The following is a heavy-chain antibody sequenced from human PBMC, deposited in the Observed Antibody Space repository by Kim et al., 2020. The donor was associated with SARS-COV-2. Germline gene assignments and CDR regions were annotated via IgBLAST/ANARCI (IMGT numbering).Heavy chain of an antibody. D-gene: IGHD3-9*01. Sequence: GGSLRLSCAASGFTFINAWMSWVCQAPGKGLEWVGRIKSKTDGGTTDYAAPVKGRFTISRDDSKNTLYLQMNSLKTEDTAVYYCTTGLYYDILTGYYPVNHIGRDVWGQGTTVTVSS. CDR1: GFTFINAW. V-gene: IGHV3-15*01. CDR3: TTGLYYDILTGYYPVNHIGRDV. CDR2: IKSKTDGGTT. J-gene: IGHJ6*02.